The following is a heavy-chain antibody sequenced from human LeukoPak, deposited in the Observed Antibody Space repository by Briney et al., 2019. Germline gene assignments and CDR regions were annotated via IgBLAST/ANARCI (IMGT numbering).Heavy chain of an antibody. D-gene: IGHD3-22*01. J-gene: IGHJ3*02. CDR1: GYTLTSYG. Sequence: ASVKVSCKASGYTLTSYGISWVRQAPGQGLEWMGWISAYNGNTNYAQKLQGRVTMTTDTSTSTAYMELRSLRSDDTAVYYCARGDQSYYYDSREDAFDIWGQGTMVTVSS. CDR2: ISAYNGNT. V-gene: IGHV1-18*01. CDR3: ARGDQSYYYDSREDAFDI.